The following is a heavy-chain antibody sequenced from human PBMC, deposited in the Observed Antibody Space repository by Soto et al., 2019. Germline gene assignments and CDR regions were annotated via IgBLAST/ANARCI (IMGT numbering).Heavy chain of an antibody. V-gene: IGHV4-4*07. Sequence: SATLSLTCLVSGVSVSSYTWSWVRQPANKGLEWFGRVFSSVSATYSPSLKSRVRISMDTPENPIYVKLDSLTAEDAGVYYCTRDGMTTGDTWGPGTLVTVSS. CDR3: TRDGMTTGDT. CDR2: VFSSVSA. D-gene: IGHD2-21*02. CDR1: GVSVSSYT. J-gene: IGHJ4*02.